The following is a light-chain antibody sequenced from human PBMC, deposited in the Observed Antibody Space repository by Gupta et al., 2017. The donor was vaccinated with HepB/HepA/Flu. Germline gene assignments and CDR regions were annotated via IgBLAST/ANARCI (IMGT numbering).Light chain of an antibody. CDR2: GAS. CDR1: QSVSSN. J-gene: IGKJ3*01. V-gene: IGKV3-15*01. CDR3: QQEKNGLPLFT. Sequence: EIVMTHSPSTLSVSPGERATISCRASQSVSSNLAWYQHKPGQAPRLLIYGASTRAHGSRARCSGSGGGREDNITIISRQAEECEVYYCQQEKNGLPLFTFGHGTTVDSK.